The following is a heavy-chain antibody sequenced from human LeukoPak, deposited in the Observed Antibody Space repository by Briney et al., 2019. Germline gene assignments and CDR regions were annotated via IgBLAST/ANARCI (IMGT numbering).Heavy chain of an antibody. V-gene: IGHV3-7*05. CDR2: MKQDGSEK. Sequence: GGSLRLSCAASGFTFSTYWMTWVRQAPGKGLEWVANMKQDGSEKNYVDSVKGRFTISRDNDKNSLFLQMNSLKTEDTAVYYCARGAGYAFDCWGQGTLVTVSS. CDR1: GFTFSTYW. D-gene: IGHD5-12*01. CDR3: ARGAGYAFDC. J-gene: IGHJ5*01.